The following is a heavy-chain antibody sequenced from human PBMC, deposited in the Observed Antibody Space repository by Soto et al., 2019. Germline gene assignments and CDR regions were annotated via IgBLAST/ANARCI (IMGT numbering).Heavy chain of an antibody. CDR1: GFIFSSDW. J-gene: IGHJ4*01. CDR2: INNDGSGT. CDR3: ARDRPGEQHYFDF. Sequence: EVQLVESGGGLVQPGGSLRLSCAASGFIFSSDWMHWVRQVPGGGLMWVSRINNDGSGTSYADSVKGRFTISRDNSKDTLYLQMNSLRAEDTAVYYCARDRPGEQHYFDFWGQGILVTVSS. D-gene: IGHD6-6*01. V-gene: IGHV3-74*01.